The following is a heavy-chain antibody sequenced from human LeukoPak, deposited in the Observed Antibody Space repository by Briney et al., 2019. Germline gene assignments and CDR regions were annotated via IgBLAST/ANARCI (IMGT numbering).Heavy chain of an antibody. CDR1: GGSISSYY. D-gene: IGHD3-10*01. J-gene: IGHJ5*02. Sequence: SETLSLTCTVSGGSISSYYWSWIRQPAGKGLEWIGRIYSSGSTNYNPSLKSRVTMSVDTSKNQFSLKLRSMTAADTAVYYCAGGTYDSGSNYGHWFDPWGQGTLVTV. CDR3: AGGTYDSGSNYGHWFDP. CDR2: IYSSGST. V-gene: IGHV4-4*07.